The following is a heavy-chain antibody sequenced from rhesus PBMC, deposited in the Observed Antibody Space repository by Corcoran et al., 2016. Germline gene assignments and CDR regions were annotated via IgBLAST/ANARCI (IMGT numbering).Heavy chain of an antibody. V-gene: IGHV4-127*01. Sequence: QLQLQESGPGLVKPSETRSITCAVSGYSISSGDGWSWVRQPPGKGLEWYGYISYGEYPPCNSPLNSRVTISTATSKNPFCLKLNSVTDEDTAVYYCARDWGEYDYWGQGVSVTVSS. CDR3: ARDWGEYDY. CDR2: ISYGEYP. CDR1: GYSISSGDG. J-gene: IGHJ4*01. D-gene: IGHD2-15*01.